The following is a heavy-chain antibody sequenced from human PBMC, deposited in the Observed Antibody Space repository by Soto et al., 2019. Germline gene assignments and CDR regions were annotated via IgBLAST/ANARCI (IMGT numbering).Heavy chain of an antibody. CDR1: GVSINSANW. CDR3: ARYCGGGSCYLGAFDI. V-gene: IGHV4-4*02. J-gene: IGHJ3*02. Sequence: QMQLQESGPGLVKPSGTLSLTCTVSGVSINSANWWTWVRQSPGKGLEWIGEIYHSGSTNFNPYLKSRVTISVDNSKNQFYLELTSVTAADTAVYYCARYCGGGSCYLGAFDIWGQGTMVTVSS. CDR2: IYHSGST. D-gene: IGHD2-15*01.